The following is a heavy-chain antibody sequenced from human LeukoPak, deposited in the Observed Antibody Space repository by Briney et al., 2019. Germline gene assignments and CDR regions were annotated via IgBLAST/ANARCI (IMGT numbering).Heavy chain of an antibody. CDR2: IKQDGSEK. CDR1: GFTFSSYW. Sequence: QTGGSLRLSCAASGFTFSSYWMSWVRQAPGKGLEWVANIKQDGSEKYYVDSVKGRFTISGDNAKNSLYLQMNSLRAEDTAVYYCARGSRVHSDYYYYYGMDVWGQGTTVTVSS. V-gene: IGHV3-7*01. J-gene: IGHJ6*02. CDR3: ARGSRVHSDYYYYYGMDV.